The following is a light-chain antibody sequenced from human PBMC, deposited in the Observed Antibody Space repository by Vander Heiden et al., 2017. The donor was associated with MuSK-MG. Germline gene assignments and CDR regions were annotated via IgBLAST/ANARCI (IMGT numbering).Light chain of an antibody. Sequence: SSVLTPPPSISVAPGKTASLPLGGKKIGSKSVSWYQQKPGQAPVLVIYYDNDRHSGIPERFSGSNSGNTATLTISRVEAGDEADYSCQVWDDTSDHVVFGGGTKLTVL. V-gene: IGLV3-21*04. CDR3: QVWDDTSDHVV. CDR1: KIGSKS. J-gene: IGLJ2*01. CDR2: YDN.